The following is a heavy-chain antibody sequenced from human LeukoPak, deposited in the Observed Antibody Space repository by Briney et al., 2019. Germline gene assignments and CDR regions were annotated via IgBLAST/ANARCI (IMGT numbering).Heavy chain of an antibody. CDR3: ARGSEGYYDFWSGQRLNYFDY. CDR2: ISAYNGNT. V-gene: IGHV1-18*01. D-gene: IGHD3-3*01. J-gene: IGHJ4*02. Sequence: ASVKVSCKASGYTFTSYGISWVRQAPGQGLEWMGWISAYNGNTNYAQKFQGRVTITADESTSTAYMELSSLRSEDTAVYYCARGSEGYYDFWSGQRLNYFDYWGQGTLVTVSS. CDR1: GYTFTSYG.